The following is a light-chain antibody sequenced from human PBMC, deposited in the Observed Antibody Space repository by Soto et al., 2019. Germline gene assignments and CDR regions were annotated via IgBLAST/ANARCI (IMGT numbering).Light chain of an antibody. CDR3: QQYATSPLT. Sequence: EIVLTHSPGTLSLSPCERATLSFRASQSVSSYLAWYQQKPGQAPRLLIYGTSSRATGIPDRFSGSGSGTDFTLTISRLEPEDFAVFYCQQYATSPLTFGGGTKVDIK. CDR2: GTS. CDR1: QSVSSY. V-gene: IGKV3-20*01. J-gene: IGKJ4*01.